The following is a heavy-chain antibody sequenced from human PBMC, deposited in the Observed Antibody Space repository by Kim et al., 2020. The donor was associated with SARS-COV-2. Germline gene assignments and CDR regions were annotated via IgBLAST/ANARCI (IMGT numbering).Heavy chain of an antibody. Sequence: TTYTPSLKSRVTMSVDTSKNQFSLKLSSVTAADTAVYYCARVSSSSAFDYWGQGTLVTVSS. J-gene: IGHJ4*02. CDR2: T. V-gene: IGHV4-4*07. CDR3: ARVSSSSAFDY. D-gene: IGHD6-6*01.